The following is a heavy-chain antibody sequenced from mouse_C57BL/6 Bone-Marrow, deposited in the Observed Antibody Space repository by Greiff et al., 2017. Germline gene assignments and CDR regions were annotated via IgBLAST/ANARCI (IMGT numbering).Heavy chain of an antibody. D-gene: IGHD1-1*01. CDR3: ERHPITTVVANGYYFDY. Sequence: QVQLQQSGAELVKPGASVKLSCKASGYTFTEYTIHWVKQRPGQGLEWIGWFYPGSGSIKYNEKFKDKATLTADKSSSTVYMWLSRLTSEDAAVYFCERHPITTVVANGYYFDYWGQGATLTVAS. CDR2: FYPGSGSI. V-gene: IGHV1-62-2*01. J-gene: IGHJ2*01. CDR1: GYTFTEYT.